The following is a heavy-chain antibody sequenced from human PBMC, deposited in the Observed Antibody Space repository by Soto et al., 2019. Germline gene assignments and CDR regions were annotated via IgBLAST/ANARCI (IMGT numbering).Heavy chain of an antibody. V-gene: IGHV3-48*01. CDR3: ARGFSNRMDFDY. J-gene: IGHJ4*02. Sequence: EVQLVESGGGLVHPGGSLRLSCAASGFTFSYYSLNWVRQAPGKGLEWVSYISGDSITIYYADSVKGRFTISRDNAKNSLYLQMNSLRAEDTSVYYCARGFSNRMDFDYWGQGTLVTVSS. D-gene: IGHD6-13*01. CDR2: ISGDSITI. CDR1: GFTFSYYS.